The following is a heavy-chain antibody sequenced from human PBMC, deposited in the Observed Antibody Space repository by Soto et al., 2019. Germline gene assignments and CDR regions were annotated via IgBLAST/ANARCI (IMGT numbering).Heavy chain of an antibody. V-gene: IGHV5-51*01. CDR3: ARGHSSGDPYYYYGMDV. CDR2: IYPGDSDT. D-gene: IGHD3-22*01. CDR1: GYSFTSYW. Sequence: PGESLKISCKGSGYSFTSYWIGWVRQMPGKGLEWMGIIYPGDSDTRYSPSFQGQVTISADKSISTAYLQWSSLKASDTAMYYCARGHSSGDPYYYYGMDVWGQGTTVTVSS. J-gene: IGHJ6*02.